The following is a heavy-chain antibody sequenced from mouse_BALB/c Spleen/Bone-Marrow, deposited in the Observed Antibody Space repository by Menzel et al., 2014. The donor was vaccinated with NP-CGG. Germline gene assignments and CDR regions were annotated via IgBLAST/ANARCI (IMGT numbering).Heavy chain of an antibody. D-gene: IGHD4-1*01. CDR1: GYTFTSSW. V-gene: IGHV1S130*01. Sequence: QVQLQQSGSVLVRPGASVKLSCKASGYTFTSSWMHWAKQRPGQGLEWIGEIHPNSGNTNYNEKFKGKATLTVDTSSSTAYVDLGSLTSEDSEVYYCARSGFDYWGQGTTLTVSS. J-gene: IGHJ2*01. CDR2: IHPNSGNT. CDR3: ARSGFDY.